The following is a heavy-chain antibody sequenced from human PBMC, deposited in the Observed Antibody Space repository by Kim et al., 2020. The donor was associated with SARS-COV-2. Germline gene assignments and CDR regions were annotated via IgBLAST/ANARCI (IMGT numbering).Heavy chain of an antibody. CDR3: ARDFGIAAGGLDY. V-gene: IGHV4-59*01. CDR2: IYYSGST. Sequence: SETLSLTCTVSGGSISSYYWSWIRQPPGKGLEWIGYIYYSGSTNYNPSLKSRVTISVDTSKNQFSLKLSSVTAADTAVYCCARDFGIAAGGLDYWGQGTL. CDR1: GGSISSYY. J-gene: IGHJ4*02. D-gene: IGHD6-13*01.